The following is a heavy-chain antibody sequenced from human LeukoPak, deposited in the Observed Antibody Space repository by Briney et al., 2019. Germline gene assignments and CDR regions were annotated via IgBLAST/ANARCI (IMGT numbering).Heavy chain of an antibody. CDR2: ILYDGSDK. D-gene: IGHD3-10*01. V-gene: IGHV3-30*02. CDR1: GFTFSNFG. CDR3: ARGGTGHYYASGTYYQSYYFDY. Sequence: GGSLRLSCAASGFTFSNFGMHWVRQAPGKGLEWVTFILYDGSDKYYAYSVKGRFSISRDNSKNTLYLQMNSLRPEDTAVYYCARGGTGHYYASGTYYQSYYFDYWGQGSLVTVSS. J-gene: IGHJ4*02.